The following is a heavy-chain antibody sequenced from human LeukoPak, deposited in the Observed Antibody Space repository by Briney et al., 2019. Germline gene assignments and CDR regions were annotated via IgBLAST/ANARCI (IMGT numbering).Heavy chain of an antibody. D-gene: IGHD6-6*01. CDR3: ARKVLAARRGTTEGWFDP. Sequence: PSETLSLTCTVSGGSISSSSYYWGWIRQPPGKGLEWIGSIYYSGSTYYNPSLKSRVTISVDTSKNQFSLKLSSVTAADTAVYYCARKVLAARRGTTEGWFDPWGQGTLVTVSS. CDR2: IYYSGST. J-gene: IGHJ5*02. V-gene: IGHV4-39*07. CDR1: GGSISSSSYY.